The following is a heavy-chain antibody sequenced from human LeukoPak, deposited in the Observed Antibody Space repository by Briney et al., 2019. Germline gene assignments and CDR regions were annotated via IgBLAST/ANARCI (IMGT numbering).Heavy chain of an antibody. J-gene: IGHJ5*02. CDR3: ARDNCGGSCFWFDP. Sequence: GGSLRLSCAASGFTFSSYWMSWVRQAPGKGLEWVANIKQDGSEKYYVDSVKGRFTISRDNAKNSLYLQMNSLRAEDTAVYYCARDNCGGSCFWFDPWGQGTLVTVSS. V-gene: IGHV3-7*01. CDR2: IKQDGSEK. D-gene: IGHD2-15*01. CDR1: GFTFSSYW.